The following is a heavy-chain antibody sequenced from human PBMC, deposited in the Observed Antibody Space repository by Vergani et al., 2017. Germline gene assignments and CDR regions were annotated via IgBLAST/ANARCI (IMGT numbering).Heavy chain of an antibody. Sequence: VQLLESGGGLVQPGGSLRLSCAASGFTFSSYAMHWVRQAPGKGLEWVAFIRYDGSNKYYADSVKGRFTISRDNSKNTLYLQMNSLRAEDTAVYYCAKDSAVVVAAPRPPEYYFDYWGQGTLVTVSS. J-gene: IGHJ4*02. CDR3: AKDSAVVVAAPRPPEYYFDY. V-gene: IGHV3-30*02. CDR1: GFTFSSYA. D-gene: IGHD2-15*01. CDR2: IRYDGSNK.